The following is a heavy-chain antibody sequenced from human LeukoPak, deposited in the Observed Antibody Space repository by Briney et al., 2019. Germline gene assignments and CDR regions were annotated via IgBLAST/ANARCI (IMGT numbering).Heavy chain of an antibody. J-gene: IGHJ4*02. V-gene: IGHV3-66*01. CDR2: IYSGGDT. D-gene: IGHD6-19*01. CDR3: ARDGAGAGILSHFDY. CDR1: GFTVSGNY. Sequence: GGSLRLSCAASGFTVSGNYMNWVRQAPGKGLEWVSLIYSGGDTYYADSVKDRFTISSDNSKHTVYLQMNRLSREATAVYFCARDGAGAGILSHFDYWGQGTLVTVSS.